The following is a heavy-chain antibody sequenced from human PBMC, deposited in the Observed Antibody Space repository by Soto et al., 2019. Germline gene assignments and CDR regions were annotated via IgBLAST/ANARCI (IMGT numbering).Heavy chain of an antibody. CDR3: AREYGTTVTTFDY. CDR2: IYYSGST. D-gene: IGHD4-17*01. J-gene: IGHJ4*02. CDR1: GGSISSYY. V-gene: IGHV4-59*01. Sequence: SETLSLTCTVSGGSISSYYWSWIRQPPGKGLEWIGYIYYSGSTNYNPSLKSRVTISIDTSKNQFSLKLSSVTAADTAVYYCAREYGTTVTTFDYGGKGTLVTVS.